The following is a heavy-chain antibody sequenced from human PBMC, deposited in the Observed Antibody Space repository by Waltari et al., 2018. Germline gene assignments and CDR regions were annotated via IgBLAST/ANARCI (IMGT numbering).Heavy chain of an antibody. CDR1: GYSFSRYW. CDR2: SYTGDYET. D-gene: IGHD2-15*01. V-gene: IGHV5-51*01. Sequence: EVQLVQSRADVKKPGESLKISCKGSGYSFSRYWIGWVRQMPGTGLEWMGISYTGDYETKDSPACQGQVTFSADKSINTAYLQWNSLKDSDSAMYYCARQDVAVVVDVLDAFNIWGQGTKVTVSS. CDR3: ARQDVAVVVDVLDAFNI. J-gene: IGHJ3*02.